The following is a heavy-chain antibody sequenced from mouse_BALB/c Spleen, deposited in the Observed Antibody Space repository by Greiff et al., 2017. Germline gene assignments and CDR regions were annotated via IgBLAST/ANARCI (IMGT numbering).Heavy chain of an antibody. J-gene: IGHJ2*01. V-gene: IGHV5-9-3*01. Sequence: EVQRVESGGGFVKPGGSLKLPCAASGFTFSSYAMSWVRQTPEKRLEWVATISSGGSYTYYPDSVKGRFTISRDNAKNTLYLQMSSLRSEDTAMYYCARGDGNYHYWGQGTTLTVSS. CDR2: ISSGGSYT. D-gene: IGHD2-1*01. CDR1: GFTFSSYA. CDR3: ARGDGNYHY.